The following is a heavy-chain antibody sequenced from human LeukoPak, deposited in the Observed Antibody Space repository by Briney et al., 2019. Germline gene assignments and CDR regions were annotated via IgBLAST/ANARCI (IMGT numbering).Heavy chain of an antibody. Sequence: SETLSLTCAVYGGSFSGYYWSWIRQPPGKGLEWIGEINHSGSTNYNPSLKSRVTISEDTSKNQFSLKLSSVTAADTAVYYCAIHIVVVPAARKKNWFDPGGQGTLATVSS. V-gene: IGHV4-34*01. CDR3: AIHIVVVPAARKKNWFDP. CDR1: GGSFSGYY. CDR2: INHSGST. J-gene: IGHJ5*02. D-gene: IGHD2-2*01.